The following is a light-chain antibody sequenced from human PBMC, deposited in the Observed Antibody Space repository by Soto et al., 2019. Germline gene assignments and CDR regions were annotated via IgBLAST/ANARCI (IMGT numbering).Light chain of an antibody. CDR3: QHYSSSPPT. Sequence: DIVMTQSPDSLAVSLGERATINCRSSQSVLYSSNNKNYLAWYQQKPGQSPKLLIYWASTRESGVPDRFSGSGSRTDFSLTISSLQAEYVAVYYCQHYSSSPPTFGGGTKVEIK. CDR1: QSVLYSSNNKNY. CDR2: WAS. V-gene: IGKV4-1*01. J-gene: IGKJ4*01.